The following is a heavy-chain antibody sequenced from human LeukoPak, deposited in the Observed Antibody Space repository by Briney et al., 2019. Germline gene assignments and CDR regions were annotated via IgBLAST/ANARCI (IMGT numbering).Heavy chain of an antibody. CDR1: GGSFTSHNW. CDR2: IYYSGST. CDR3: AREQSSGPVN. Sequence: SETLSLTCAVSGGSFTSHNWWNWVRQPPGKGLEWIGYIYYSGSTNYNPSLKSRVTISVDTSKNQFSLKLSSVTAADTAVYYCAREQSSGPVNWGQGTLVTVSS. D-gene: IGHD6-19*01. V-gene: IGHV4-61*01. J-gene: IGHJ4*02.